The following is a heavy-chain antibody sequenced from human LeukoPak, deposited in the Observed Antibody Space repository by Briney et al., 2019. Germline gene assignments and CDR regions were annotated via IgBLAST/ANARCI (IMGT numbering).Heavy chain of an antibody. D-gene: IGHD3-9*01. CDR1: GFTFDDYA. CDR3: AKGRPTGYYFSYFDY. J-gene: IGHJ4*02. CDR2: ISWNSGSI. V-gene: IGHV3-9*01. Sequence: GGSLRLSCAASGFTFDDYAMHWVRQAPGKGLEWVSGISWNSGSIGYADSVKGRFTISRDNAKNSLYLQMNSLRAEDTALYYCAKGRPTGYYFSYFDYWGQGTLVTVSS.